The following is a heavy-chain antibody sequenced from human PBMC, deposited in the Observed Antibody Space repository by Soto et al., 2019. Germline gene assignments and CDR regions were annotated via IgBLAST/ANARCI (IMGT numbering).Heavy chain of an antibody. Sequence: QVQLVQSGAEVKKPGASVKVSCKASGYSFTSHAMHWVRQAPGQRLEWMGWINAGNGNTKYSQKFQGRVTITRDTSASTAYMELSSLRYEDTAVYYCLGYCSGGSCYWRGYWGQGTLVTVSS. CDR3: LGYCSGGSCYWRGY. J-gene: IGHJ4*02. CDR2: INAGNGNT. V-gene: IGHV1-3*01. CDR1: GYSFTSHA. D-gene: IGHD2-15*01.